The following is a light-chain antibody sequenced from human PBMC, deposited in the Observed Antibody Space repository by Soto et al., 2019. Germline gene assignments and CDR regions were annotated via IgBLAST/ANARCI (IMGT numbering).Light chain of an antibody. V-gene: IGLV7-43*01. CDR2: TTN. J-gene: IGLJ3*02. CDR3: LLYYGGAHLV. Sequence: QAVVTQEPSLTVSPGGAVTLTCASNTGAVTSGNYASWFQQKPGQAPRTLIYTTNNKHSWTPARFSGSLLGDKAALTVSGVQPEDEADYYCLLYYGGAHLVFGGGTKLTVL. CDR1: TGAVTSGNY.